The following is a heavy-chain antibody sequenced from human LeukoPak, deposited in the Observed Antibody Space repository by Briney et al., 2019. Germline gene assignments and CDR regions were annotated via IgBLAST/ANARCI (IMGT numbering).Heavy chain of an antibody. V-gene: IGHV1-18*01. CDR3: VREVGSTRVEFAF. D-gene: IGHD1-26*01. CDR1: GYDFSRYG. J-gene: IGHJ4*02. CDR2: ISVSTGNT. Sequence: ASVKVSCKASGYDFSRYGISWVRQAPGQGIEFMGWISVSTGNTNYAQKLQGRLTMTTDTSTDTAYMELKSLSSDDTALYFCVREVGSTRVEFAFWGQGTLVTVSS.